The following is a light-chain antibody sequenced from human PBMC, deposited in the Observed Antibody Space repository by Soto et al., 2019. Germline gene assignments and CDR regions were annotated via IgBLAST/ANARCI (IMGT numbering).Light chain of an antibody. CDR1: QSVSSSY. CDR2: GAS. V-gene: IGKV3-20*01. CDR3: QQYGSSPPIT. Sequence: EIVLPQSPGTLSLSPGERSTLSCRARQSVSSSYLAWYQQKPGQAPGLLIYGASSRATGIPDRFSGSGPGTDFTLTISRLEPEDFAVYYCQQYGSSPPITFGQGTRLEIK. J-gene: IGKJ5*01.